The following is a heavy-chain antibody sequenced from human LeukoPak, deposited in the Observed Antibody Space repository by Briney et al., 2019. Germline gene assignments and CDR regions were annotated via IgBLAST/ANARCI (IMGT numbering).Heavy chain of an antibody. V-gene: IGHV3-15*01. CDR2: VKNRSAGETT. Sequence: GGSLRLSCAASGFSISNDWMSWVRQAPGKGLEWVARVKNRSAGETTDYAAPVKGRFTISRDDSKNTLYLQMNSLKTEDTAVYYCTLIQGWGSGSYYRDFWGQGTLVTVSS. CDR1: GFSISNDW. CDR3: TLIQGWGSGSYYRDF. D-gene: IGHD3-10*01. J-gene: IGHJ4*02.